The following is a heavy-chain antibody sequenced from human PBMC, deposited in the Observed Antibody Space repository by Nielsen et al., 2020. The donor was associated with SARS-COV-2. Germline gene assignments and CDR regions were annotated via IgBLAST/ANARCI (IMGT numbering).Heavy chain of an antibody. D-gene: IGHD5-24*01. CDR2: ISSSGYT. Sequence: GGSLRPSCAASGFPFSDYYMSWTRQAQGKGLEWVSYISSSGYTNYADSVKGRFTISRDNAKNSLYLQMNSLRAEDTAVYYCAREGRKLPLDYWGQGTLVTVSS. V-gene: IGHV3-11*05. CDR1: GFPFSDYY. CDR3: AREGRKLPLDY. J-gene: IGHJ4*02.